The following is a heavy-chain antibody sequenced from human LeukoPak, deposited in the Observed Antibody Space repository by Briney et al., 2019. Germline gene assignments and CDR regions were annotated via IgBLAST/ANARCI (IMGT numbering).Heavy chain of an antibody. CDR3: ARDSYYGPGSYYRYTFDY. Sequence: PGGSLRLSCAASGFTVSSNYMSWVRQAPGKGLEWVSVIYSGGTTYYADSVKDRFTISRDNSKNTLYLQMNSLRAEDTAVYYCARDSYYGPGSYYRYTFDYWGQGTLVTVSS. J-gene: IGHJ4*02. CDR1: GFTVSSNY. CDR2: IYSGGTT. V-gene: IGHV3-53*01. D-gene: IGHD3-10*01.